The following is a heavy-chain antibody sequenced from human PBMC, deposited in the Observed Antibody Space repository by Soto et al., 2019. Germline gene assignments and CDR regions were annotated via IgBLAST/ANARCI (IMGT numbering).Heavy chain of an antibody. CDR1: GISIDNYY. CDR3: VRDVGGSGWFAP. CDR2: IYSSGTT. Sequence: SETLSLTCTVSGISIDNYYCSWIRQSAGKGLEWIGRIYSSGTTNYDPSLKSRVTMSVDMSKSQFSLNVRSVTAADTAVYYCVRDVGGSGWFAPWGQGTLVTVSS. V-gene: IGHV4-4*07. J-gene: IGHJ5*02.